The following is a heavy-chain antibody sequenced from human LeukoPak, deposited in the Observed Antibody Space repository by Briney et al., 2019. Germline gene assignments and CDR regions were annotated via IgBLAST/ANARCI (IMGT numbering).Heavy chain of an antibody. CDR2: IYPGDSDT. V-gene: IGHV5-51*01. J-gene: IGHJ4*02. D-gene: IGHD4-4*01. Sequence: GASLQISCKGSGSIFTSYWIGWVRPLPGKGLEWMVIIYPGDSDTRYSPSFQGQVTISADKSISTAYLQWSSLKASDTAMYYCAAQVTTEFDYWGQGTLVTVSS. CDR1: GSIFTSYW. CDR3: AAQVTTEFDY.